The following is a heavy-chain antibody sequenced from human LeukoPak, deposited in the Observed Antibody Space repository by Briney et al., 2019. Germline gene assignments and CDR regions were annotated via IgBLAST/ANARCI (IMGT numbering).Heavy chain of an antibody. Sequence: GGSLRLSCAASGFTFSTYWMSGVRQAPGKGLEWVANIKQDGSEKYYADSVKGRFTISRDNAKNSLYLQMNSLRAEDTAMYYCARDSAGNDYWGQGTLVTVSS. J-gene: IGHJ4*02. CDR3: ARDSAGNDY. CDR1: GFTFSTYW. CDR2: IKQDGSEK. D-gene: IGHD6-13*01. V-gene: IGHV3-7*01.